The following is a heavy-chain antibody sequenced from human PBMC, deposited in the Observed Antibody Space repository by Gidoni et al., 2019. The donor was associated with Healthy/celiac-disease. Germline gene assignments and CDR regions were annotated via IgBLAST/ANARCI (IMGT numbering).Heavy chain of an antibody. Sequence: QVQLVQSWAEVKKPGASVKVSCKASGYTFTGYYMHGVRQDPGQGLEWMGRINPNSGGTNYAQKFQGRVTMTRDTSISTAYMELSRLRSDDTAVYYCARETGTTGAFDIWGQGTMVTVSS. CDR1: GYTFTGYY. CDR2: INPNSGGT. J-gene: IGHJ3*02. V-gene: IGHV1-2*06. D-gene: IGHD1-1*01. CDR3: ARETGTTGAFDI.